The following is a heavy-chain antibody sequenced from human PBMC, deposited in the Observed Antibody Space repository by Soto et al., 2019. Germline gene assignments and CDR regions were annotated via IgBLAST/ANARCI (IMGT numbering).Heavy chain of an antibody. CDR3: AREIRFLVWPRTVPYYYGMDV. CDR2: IDWDDDK. V-gene: IGHV2-70*01. D-gene: IGHD3-3*01. J-gene: IGHJ6*02. Sequence: SGPTLVNPTQTLTLTCTFSGFSLSTSGMCVSWIRQPPGKALEWLALIDWDDDKYYSTSLKTRLTISKDTSKNQVVLTMTNMDPVDTATYYCAREIRFLVWPRTVPYYYGMDVWGQGTTVTVSS. CDR1: GFSLSTSGMC.